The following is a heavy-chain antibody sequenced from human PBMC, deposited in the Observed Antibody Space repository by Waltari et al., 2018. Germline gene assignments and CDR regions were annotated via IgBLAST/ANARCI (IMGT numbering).Heavy chain of an antibody. Sequence: QVQLQQWGAGLLKPSETLSLTCAVYGGSFSGYYCRVIRQPPGKGLEWIGEINHSGSTNYNPSLKNRVTISVDTSKNQFSLKLSSVTAADTAVYYCARGDGELSPYYFDYWGQGTLVTVSS. D-gene: IGHD3-16*02. J-gene: IGHJ4*02. CDR1: GGSFSGYY. CDR2: INHSGST. V-gene: IGHV4-34*01. CDR3: ARGDGELSPYYFDY.